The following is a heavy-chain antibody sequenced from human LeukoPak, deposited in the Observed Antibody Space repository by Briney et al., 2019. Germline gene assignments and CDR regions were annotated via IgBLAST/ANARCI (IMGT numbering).Heavy chain of an antibody. CDR2: ISSSSSYI. V-gene: IGHV3-21*01. CDR3: ARDRYYYDSSGYGYYYGLDV. Sequence: GGSLRLSCAASGFTFSSYSMNWVRQAPGKGLEWVSSISSSSSYIYYADSVKGRFTISRDNAKNSLYLQMNSLRAEDTAVYYCARDRYYYDSSGYGYYYGLDVWGQGTTVTVSS. J-gene: IGHJ6*02. D-gene: IGHD3-22*01. CDR1: GFTFSSYS.